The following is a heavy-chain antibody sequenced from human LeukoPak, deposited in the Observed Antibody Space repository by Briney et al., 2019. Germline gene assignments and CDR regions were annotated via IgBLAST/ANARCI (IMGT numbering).Heavy chain of an antibody. V-gene: IGHV3-48*01. Sequence: GGSLRLSCAASGFTFSSYSMNWVRQAPGKGLEWVSYISSSSSTIYYADSVKGRFTISRDDAKNSLYLQMNSLRAEDTAVYYCAREIGSITMVRGVFDYWGQGTLVTVSS. D-gene: IGHD3-10*01. CDR3: AREIGSITMVRGVFDY. CDR2: ISSSSSTI. J-gene: IGHJ4*02. CDR1: GFTFSSYS.